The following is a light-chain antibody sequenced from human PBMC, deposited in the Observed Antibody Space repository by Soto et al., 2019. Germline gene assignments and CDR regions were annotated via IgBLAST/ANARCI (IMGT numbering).Light chain of an antibody. CDR2: VAS. J-gene: IGKJ1*01. CDR1: QNISTY. V-gene: IGKV1-39*01. Sequence: DIQMTQSPSSLSASIGDRVTITCRASQNISTYLNWYQQKPGKAPKVLIYVASSLQSGVPSRFSGSGSGTDFTLTISSLQPDDFATYYCHQSYNIPRTFGQGTKVEIK. CDR3: HQSYNIPRT.